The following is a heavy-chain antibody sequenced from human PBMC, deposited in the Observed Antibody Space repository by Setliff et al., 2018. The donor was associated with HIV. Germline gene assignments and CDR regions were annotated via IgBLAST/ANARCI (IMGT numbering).Heavy chain of an antibody. CDR1: GGSISSSNYY. Sequence: SETLSLTCTVSGGSISSSNYYWGWIRQSPGKGLEWIGSAFYSGNTYYNPSLKTRVTISVNTYKNQFSLTLRSVTAADTAVYYCARDTLTMVRGVMFVPTESYLGMDVWGQGTTVTVSS. V-gene: IGHV4-39*07. CDR2: AFYSGNT. CDR3: ARDTLTMVRGVMFVPTESYLGMDV. D-gene: IGHD3-10*01. J-gene: IGHJ6*02.